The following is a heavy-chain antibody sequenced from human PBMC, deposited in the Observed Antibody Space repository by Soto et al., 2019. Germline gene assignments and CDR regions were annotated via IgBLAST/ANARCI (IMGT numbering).Heavy chain of an antibody. D-gene: IGHD3-16*01. CDR1: GFICGAHA. CDR2: INWIGGST. CDR3: ARHGGTPDLYFDY. V-gene: IGHV3-20*04. Sequence: PGGSLRLSCAASGFICGAHAMSWVRQAPGKGLEWVSAINWIGGSTNYADSMKGRFTTSRDNAKNSLYLQMSSLRAEDTTLYYCARHGGTPDLYFDYWGQGTPVTVSS. J-gene: IGHJ4*02.